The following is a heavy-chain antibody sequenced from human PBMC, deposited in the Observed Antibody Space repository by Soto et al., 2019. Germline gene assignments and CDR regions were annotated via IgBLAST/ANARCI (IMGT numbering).Heavy chain of an antibody. Sequence: GGSLRLSCAASGFTFSSYAMSWVRQAPGEGLEWVSGISTAGGSTYHADSVRGRFTISRDNSKNTQYLQMNSLRAEDTAVYYCAKAYNWNYLYYFDYWGQGTXVTVSS. CDR1: GFTFSSYA. D-gene: IGHD1-7*01. V-gene: IGHV3-23*01. J-gene: IGHJ4*02. CDR3: AKAYNWNYLYYFDY. CDR2: ISTAGGST.